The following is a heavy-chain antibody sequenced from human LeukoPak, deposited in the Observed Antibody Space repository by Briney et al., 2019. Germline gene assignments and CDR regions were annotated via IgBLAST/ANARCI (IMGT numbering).Heavy chain of an antibody. J-gene: IGHJ3*02. CDR3: ARVVVAAQADAFDI. Sequence: SQTLSLTCTVSGGSISSGGYYWSWIRQHPGKGLEWIGYIYYSGSTYYNPSLKSRVPISVDTSKNQFSLKLSSVTAADTAVYYCARVVVAAQADAFDIWGQGTMVTVSS. CDR2: IYYSGST. V-gene: IGHV4-31*03. D-gene: IGHD2-15*01. CDR1: GGSISSGGYY.